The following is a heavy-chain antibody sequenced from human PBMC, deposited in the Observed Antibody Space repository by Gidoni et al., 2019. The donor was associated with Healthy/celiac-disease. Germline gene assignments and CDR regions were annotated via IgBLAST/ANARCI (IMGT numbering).Heavy chain of an antibody. V-gene: IGHV3-33*01. CDR2: IWYDGSNK. J-gene: IGHJ4*02. D-gene: IGHD3-10*01. CDR3: ARENYGSGSYYNVGYYFDY. Sequence: QVQLVESGGGVVQPGRSLRLSCAASGFTFSSYGMHWVRQAPGKGLEWVAVIWYDGSNKYYADSVKGRFTISRDNSKNTLYLQMNSLRAEDTAVYYCARENYGSGSYYNVGYYFDYWGQGTLVTVSS. CDR1: GFTFSSYG.